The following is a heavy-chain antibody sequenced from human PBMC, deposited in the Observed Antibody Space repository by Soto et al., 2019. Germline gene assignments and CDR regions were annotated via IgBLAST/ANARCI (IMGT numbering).Heavy chain of an antibody. D-gene: IGHD5-18*01. CDR3: ARLLGGGYDYDY. Sequence: PGESLKISCKGSGYSFTSYWIGWVRQMPGKGLEWMGIIFPADSATRYSPSFQGQVSSSVDKSISTAYLQWSSLKASDTAMYYCARLLGGGYDYDYWGQGTLVTVPS. J-gene: IGHJ4*02. CDR1: GYSFTSYW. CDR2: IFPADSAT. V-gene: IGHV5-51*01.